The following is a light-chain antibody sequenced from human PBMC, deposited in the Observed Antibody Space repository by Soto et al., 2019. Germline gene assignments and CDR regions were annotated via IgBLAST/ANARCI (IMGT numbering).Light chain of an antibody. J-gene: IGKJ1*01. V-gene: IGKV2-30*01. CDR1: QSLVNSGGKTH. CDR3: MQGTHWPRT. Sequence: DVVMTQSPLSLPVTVGQPASISCRSSQSLVNSGGKTHLTWFQQRPGQSPRRLVYKVSNRDSGVPDRFSGSGSGTDFTLKISRVEAEDVGVYYCMQGTHWPRTFGQGTKVEIK. CDR2: KVS.